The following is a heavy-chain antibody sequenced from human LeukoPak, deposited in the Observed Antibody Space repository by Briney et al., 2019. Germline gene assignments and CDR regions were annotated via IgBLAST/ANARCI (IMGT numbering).Heavy chain of an antibody. CDR1: GYTFTGYY. D-gene: IGHD3-3*01. CDR2: INTVSGNT. V-gene: IGHV1-3*04. Sequence: ASVKVSCKASGYTFTGYYMHWVRQAPGQRLEWMGWINTVSGNTRYSQNFQGRVTITRDTSASTAYMELSYLKSEDTAIYYCANWAGAPADYFSGPLDYWGQDTLVTVSS. J-gene: IGHJ4*02. CDR3: ANWAGAPADYFSGPLDY.